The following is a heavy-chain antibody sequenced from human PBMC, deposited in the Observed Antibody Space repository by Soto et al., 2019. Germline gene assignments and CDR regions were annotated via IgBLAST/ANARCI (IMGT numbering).Heavy chain of an antibody. Sequence: EVQLVESGGGLVQPGGSLRLSCAASGFTFSSYDMRWVRQATGKGLEWVSAIGTAGDTYYPGSVKGRFTISRENDKNSLYLQMNSLRAEDTAVYYCARGLRRETGTTHWLDHWGQGTLVTVSS. J-gene: IGHJ5*02. CDR1: GFTFSSYD. V-gene: IGHV3-13*01. D-gene: IGHD1-7*01. CDR3: ARGLRRETGTTHWLDH. CDR2: IGTAGDT.